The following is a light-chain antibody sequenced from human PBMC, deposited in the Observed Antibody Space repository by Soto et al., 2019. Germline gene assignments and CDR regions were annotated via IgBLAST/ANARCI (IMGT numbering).Light chain of an antibody. CDR2: WAS. CDR1: QSVLYSSNNKNY. CDR3: QQEYT. Sequence: DIVMTQSPDSLAVSLGERATINCKSSQSVLYSSNNKNYLAWYQQKPGQPPKLLIYWASTRESGVPDRFSGSGSGTHFTLTISSLQAEDVAVYYCQQEYTFGQGTKLEIK. V-gene: IGKV4-1*01. J-gene: IGKJ2*01.